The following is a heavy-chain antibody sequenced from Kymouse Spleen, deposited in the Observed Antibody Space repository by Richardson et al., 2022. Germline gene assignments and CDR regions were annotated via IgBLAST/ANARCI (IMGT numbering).Heavy chain of an antibody. CDR2: IYYSGST. Sequence: QLQLQESGPGLVKPSETLSLTCTVSGGSISSSSYYWGWIRQPPGKGLEWIGSIYYSGSTYYNPSLKSRVTISVDTSKNQFSLKLSSVTAADTAVYYCARRVPSEDYYYYGMDVWGQGTTVTVSS. D-gene: IGHD1-1*01,IGHD2-2*02,IGHD6-13*01. CDR3: ARRVPSEDYYYYGMDV. J-gene: IGHJ6*02. CDR1: GGSISSSSYY. V-gene: IGHV4-39*01.